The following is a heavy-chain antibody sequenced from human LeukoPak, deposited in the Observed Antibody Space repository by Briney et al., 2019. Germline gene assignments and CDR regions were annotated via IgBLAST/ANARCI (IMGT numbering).Heavy chain of an antibody. CDR2: ISYDGSNK. CDR1: GFTFSSYS. CDR3: AALYGDYGAFDI. V-gene: IGHV3-30*03. Sequence: GGSLRLSCAASGFTFSSYSMHWVRQAPGKGLEWVAVISYDGSNKYYADSVKGRFTISRDNSKNTLYLQMNSLRAEDTAVYYCAALYGDYGAFDIWGQGTMVTVSS. D-gene: IGHD4-17*01. J-gene: IGHJ3*02.